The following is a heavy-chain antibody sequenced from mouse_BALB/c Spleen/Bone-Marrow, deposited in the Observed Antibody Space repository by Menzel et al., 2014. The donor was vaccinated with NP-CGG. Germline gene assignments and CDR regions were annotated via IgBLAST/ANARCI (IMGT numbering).Heavy chain of an antibody. CDR3: QRIGYYGGFAY. V-gene: IGHV4-1*02. J-gene: IGHJ3*01. CDR2: INPDSSTI. Sequence: EVKLQESGGGLVQPGGSLKLSCAASGFDFSRFWMSWVRQAPGKGLQWIGEINPDSSTINYTPSLKDKFIISRDNAKNTLYLQMSKVRSENTALYYCQRIGYYGGFAYWGQGILGTVSA. CDR1: GFDFSRFW. D-gene: IGHD2-3*01.